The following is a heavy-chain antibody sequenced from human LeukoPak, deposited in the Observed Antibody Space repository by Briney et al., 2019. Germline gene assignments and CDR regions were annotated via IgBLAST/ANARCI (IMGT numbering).Heavy chain of an antibody. Sequence: GGSLRLSCAVSGFTFGAYAMSWVRQAPGTGLEWVSTISGTSDATYYVDSVKGRFTVSRDNSKQTLYLQMTSLRADDTAVYYCAKGNYDMLTGYYSAFNWGQGTLVTVSS. V-gene: IGHV3-23*01. CDR1: GFTFGAYA. D-gene: IGHD3-9*01. CDR2: ISGTSDAT. CDR3: AKGNYDMLTGYYSAFN. J-gene: IGHJ4*02.